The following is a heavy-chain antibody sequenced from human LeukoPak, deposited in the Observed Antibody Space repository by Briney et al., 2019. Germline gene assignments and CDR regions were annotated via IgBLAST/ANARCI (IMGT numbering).Heavy chain of an antibody. Sequence: SETLSLTCAVYGGSFSGYYWSWIRQPPGKGLEWIGEINHSGSTNYNPSLKSRVTMSVDTSKNQFSLKLSSVTAADTAVYYCARDSKARRGGNNWFDPWGQGTLVTVSS. CDR3: ARDSKARRGGNNWFDP. V-gene: IGHV4-34*01. J-gene: IGHJ5*02. CDR2: INHSGST. CDR1: GGSFSGYY. D-gene: IGHD2-15*01.